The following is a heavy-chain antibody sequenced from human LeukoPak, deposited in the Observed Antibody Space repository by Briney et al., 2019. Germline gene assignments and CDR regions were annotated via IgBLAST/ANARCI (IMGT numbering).Heavy chain of an antibody. J-gene: IGHJ4*02. CDR3: APPEYSSSPH. CDR1: GFTFSSYW. Sequence: GGSLRLSCAASGFTFSSYWMSWVRQAPGKGLEWVSYISSSSSTIYYADSVKGRFTISRDNAKNSLYLQMNSLRAEDTAVYYCAPPEYSSSPHWGQGTLVTVSS. CDR2: ISSSSSTI. D-gene: IGHD6-6*01. V-gene: IGHV3-48*01.